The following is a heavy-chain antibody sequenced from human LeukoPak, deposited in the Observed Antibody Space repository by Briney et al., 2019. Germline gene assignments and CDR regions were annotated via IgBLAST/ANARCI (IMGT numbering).Heavy chain of an antibody. V-gene: IGHV4-59*08. CDR3: ARHRGVGSGSYYFDY. D-gene: IGHD6-19*01. CDR1: GGSISSYY. CDR2: ISYSGST. Sequence: PAETLSLTCTVSGGSISSYYWSWIRQPPGKGLEWIGYISYSGSTNYNPSLKSRVAISVDTFKNQFSLKLSSVTAAGTAVYYCARHRGVGSGSYYFDYWGQGTLVTVSS. J-gene: IGHJ4*02.